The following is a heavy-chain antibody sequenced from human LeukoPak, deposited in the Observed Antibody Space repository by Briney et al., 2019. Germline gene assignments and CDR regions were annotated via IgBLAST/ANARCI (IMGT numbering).Heavy chain of an antibody. D-gene: IGHD5-18*01. Sequence: SVKVSCKASGGTFSSYAISWVRQAPGQGLEWMGGIIPIFGTANYAQKFQGRVTITTDESTSTAYMELSSLRSEDTAVYYCARRPTAMVYYWYFDLWGRGTLVTVSS. CDR1: GGTFSSYA. V-gene: IGHV1-69*05. J-gene: IGHJ2*01. CDR3: ARRPTAMVYYWYFDL. CDR2: IIPIFGTA.